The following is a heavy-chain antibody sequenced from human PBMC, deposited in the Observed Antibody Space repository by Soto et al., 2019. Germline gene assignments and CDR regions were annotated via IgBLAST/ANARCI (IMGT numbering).Heavy chain of an antibody. D-gene: IGHD6-6*01. V-gene: IGHV3-7*03. CDR3: ARDQGRAYSSSSD. CDR1: GFTFSSYW. Sequence: LRLSCAASGFTFSSYWMSWVRQAPGKGLEWVANIKQDGSEKYYVDSVKGRFTISRDNAKNSLYLQMNSLRAEDTAVYYCARDQGRAYSSSSDWGQGTLVTVSS. CDR2: IKQDGSEK. J-gene: IGHJ4*02.